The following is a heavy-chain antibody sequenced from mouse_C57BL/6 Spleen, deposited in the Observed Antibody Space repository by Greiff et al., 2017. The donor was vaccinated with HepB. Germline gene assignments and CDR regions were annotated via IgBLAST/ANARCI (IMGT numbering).Heavy chain of an antibody. CDR3: ARLEYDYEGYFDV. D-gene: IGHD2-4*01. V-gene: IGHV1-7*01. CDR1: GYTFTSYW. Sequence: VQLQQSGAELAKPGASVKLSCKASGYTFTSYWMHWVKQRPGQGLEWIGYINPSSGYTKYNQKFKDKATLTADKSSSTAYMQLSSLTYEDSAVYYCARLEYDYEGYFDVWAQGPRSPSPQ. CDR2: INPSSGYT. J-gene: IGHJ1*03.